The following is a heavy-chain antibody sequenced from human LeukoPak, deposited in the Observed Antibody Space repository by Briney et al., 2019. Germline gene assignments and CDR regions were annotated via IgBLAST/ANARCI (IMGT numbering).Heavy chain of an antibody. Sequence: PGGSLRLSCAASGFTFSSYGMHWVRQAPGKGLEWVAVISYDGSNKYYAGSVKGRFTISRDNSKNTLYLQMNSLRAEDTAVYYCAKEFEGIAVAGTPFDYWGQGTLVTVSS. CDR1: GFTFSSYG. V-gene: IGHV3-30*18. D-gene: IGHD6-19*01. CDR2: ISYDGSNK. J-gene: IGHJ4*02. CDR3: AKEFEGIAVAGTPFDY.